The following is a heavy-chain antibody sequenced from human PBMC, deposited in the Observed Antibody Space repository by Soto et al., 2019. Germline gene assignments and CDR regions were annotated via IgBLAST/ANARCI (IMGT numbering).Heavy chain of an antibody. V-gene: IGHV3-11*01. CDR1: GFTFSDYY. J-gene: IGHJ3*02. CDR3: ACDSILWWRGALDI. Sequence: QVQLVESGGGLVKPGGSLRLSCAASGFTFSDYYMSWIRQAPGKGLEWVSYISSSGSTIYYADSVKGRVTISRDNAKNSLYLPMNSLRAEDTAVYYCACDSILWWRGALDIWGQGTMVTVSS. CDR2: ISSSGSTI. D-gene: IGHD2-21*01.